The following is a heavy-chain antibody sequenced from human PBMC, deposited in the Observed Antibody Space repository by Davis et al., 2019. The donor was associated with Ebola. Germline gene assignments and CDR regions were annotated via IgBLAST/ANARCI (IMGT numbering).Heavy chain of an antibody. CDR1: GGTFSSYA. CDR3: ARDSCSGGTCYFYYYGMDV. D-gene: IGHD2-15*01. CDR2: IIPIFGTA. J-gene: IGHJ6*02. Sequence: SVKVSCKASGGTFSSYAISWVRQAPGQGLEWMEGIIPIFGTANYAQKFQGRVTITADKSTSTTYMELSSLRSEDTAVYYCARDSCSGGTCYFYYYGMDVWGQGTTVTVSS. V-gene: IGHV1-69*06.